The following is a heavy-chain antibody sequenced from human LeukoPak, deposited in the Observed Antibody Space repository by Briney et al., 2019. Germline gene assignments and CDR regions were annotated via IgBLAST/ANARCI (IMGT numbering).Heavy chain of an antibody. CDR3: ARDPHTATYGMDV. V-gene: IGHV3-11*01. CDR2: ISSSGSTI. J-gene: IGHJ6*02. CDR1: GFTSSDYY. D-gene: IGHD5-18*01. Sequence: GGSLRLSCAASGFTSSDYYMSWIRQAPGKGLEWVSYISSSGSTIYYADSVKGRFTISRDNAKNSLYLQMNSLRAEDTAVYYCARDPHTATYGMDVWGQGTTVTVSS.